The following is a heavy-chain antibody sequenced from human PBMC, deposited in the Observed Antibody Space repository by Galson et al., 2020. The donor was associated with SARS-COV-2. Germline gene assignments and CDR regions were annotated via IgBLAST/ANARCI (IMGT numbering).Heavy chain of an antibody. CDR3: TRADYYDSSGLDY. J-gene: IGHJ4*02. V-gene: IGHV3-49*04. D-gene: IGHD3-22*01. CDR2: IRSKAYGGTT. Sequence: GGSLRLSCKASGFTFGDYAMSWVSQAPGKGLVWVGFIRSKAYGGTTEYAASVKGRFTISRDDSKSIAYLQMNSLKTEDTAVYYCTRADYYDSSGLDYWGQGTLVTVSS. CDR1: GFTFGDYA.